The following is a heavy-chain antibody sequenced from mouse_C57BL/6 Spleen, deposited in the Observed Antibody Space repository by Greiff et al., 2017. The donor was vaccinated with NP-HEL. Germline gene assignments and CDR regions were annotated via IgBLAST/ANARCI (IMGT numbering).Heavy chain of an antibody. CDR3: GTGSFDY. CDR1: GYAFSSSW. J-gene: IGHJ2*01. D-gene: IGHD4-1*01. CDR2: IYPGDGDT. V-gene: IGHV1-82*01. Sequence: QVQLQQSGPELVKPGASVKISCKASGYAFSSSWMNWVKQRPGKGLEWIGRIYPGDGDTNYNGKFKGKATLTADKSSSTAYMQLSSLTSEDSAVYFCGTGSFDYWGQGTTLTVSS.